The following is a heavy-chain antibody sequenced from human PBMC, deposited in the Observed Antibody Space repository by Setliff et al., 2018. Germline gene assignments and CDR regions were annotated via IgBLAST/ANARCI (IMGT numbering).Heavy chain of an antibody. V-gene: IGHV1-2*02. CDR1: GYTFIGYY. Sequence: ASVKVSCKTSGYTFIGYYVHWVRQAPGRGLEWMGWINPNTGGTNYAQKFQGRVTVTSDTSISTAYLTLTSLGSDDTAIYYCARLSASVVSPVDHWGQGTLVTVSS. J-gene: IGHJ4*02. CDR3: ARLSASVVSPVDH. CDR2: INPNTGGT.